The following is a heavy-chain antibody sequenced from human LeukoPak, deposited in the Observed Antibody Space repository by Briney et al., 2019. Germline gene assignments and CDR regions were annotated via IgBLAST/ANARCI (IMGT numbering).Heavy chain of an antibody. J-gene: IGHJ4*02. CDR2: ISSSSGII. V-gene: IGHV3-48*04. Sequence: GGSLRLSCVASGFTFSDYSMNWVRQAPGKGLECISYISSSSGIIYYADSMKGRFTISRDNAKNSLYLQMDSLGGEDTAIYYCAKGGGGHCSGGSCYIDYWGQGTLVTVSS. CDR1: GFTFSDYS. CDR3: AKGGGGHCSGGSCYIDY. D-gene: IGHD2-15*01.